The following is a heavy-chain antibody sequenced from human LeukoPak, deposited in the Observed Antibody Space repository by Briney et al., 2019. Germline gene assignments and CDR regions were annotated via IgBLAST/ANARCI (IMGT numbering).Heavy chain of an antibody. Sequence: ASVKVSCKVSGYTLTELSMHWVRQAPGKGLEWMGGFDPEDGETIYAQKFQGRVTMTEDTSTDTAYMELSSLRSDDTAVYYCARDGVGDYSEEGVWFDPWGQGTLVTVSS. J-gene: IGHJ5*02. CDR3: ARDGVGDYSEEGVWFDP. CDR1: GYTLTELS. V-gene: IGHV1-24*01. CDR2: FDPEDGET. D-gene: IGHD4-17*01.